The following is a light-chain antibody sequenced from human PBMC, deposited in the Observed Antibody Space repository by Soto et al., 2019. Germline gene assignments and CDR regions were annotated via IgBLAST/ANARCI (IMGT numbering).Light chain of an antibody. Sequence: QLVLTQSPSASASLGASVKLTCTLSSGHSSYAIAWHQQQPEKGPRYLMKLNSDGSHSKGDGIPDRFSGSSSGAERYLTISSLQSEDEADYYCQTWGTGMSRFGTGTKLTVL. J-gene: IGLJ1*01. CDR3: QTWGTGMSR. V-gene: IGLV4-69*01. CDR2: LNSDGSH. CDR1: SGHSSYA.